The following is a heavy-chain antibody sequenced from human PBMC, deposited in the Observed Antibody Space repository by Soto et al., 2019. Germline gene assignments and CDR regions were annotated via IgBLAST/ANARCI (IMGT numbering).Heavy chain of an antibody. V-gene: IGHV4-34*01. CDR1: GGSFSGYY. CDR3: ARDPTPYDYIWGSYPTGDAFDI. Sequence: SETLSLTCAVYGGSFSGYYWSWIRQPPGKGLEWIGEMNHSGSSNYNPSLKRRVTISVDTSKNQFSLKLSSVTAADTAVYYCARDPTPYDYIWGSYPTGDAFDIWGKGTTVTVPS. CDR2: MNHSGSS. J-gene: IGHJ3*02. D-gene: IGHD3-16*02.